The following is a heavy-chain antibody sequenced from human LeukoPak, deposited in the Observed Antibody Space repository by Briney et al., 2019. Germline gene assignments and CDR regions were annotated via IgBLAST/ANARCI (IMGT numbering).Heavy chain of an antibody. CDR2: ISSSSSYI. D-gene: IGHD1-26*01. Sequence: GGSLRLSCAASGFTFSSYSMNWVRQAPGKGLEWVSSISSSSSYIYYADSVKGRFTISRDNAKNSLYLQMNSLRAEDTAVYYCARDIVGGPNWFDPWGQGTLVTVS. CDR3: ARDIVGGPNWFDP. V-gene: IGHV3-21*01. CDR1: GFTFSSYS. J-gene: IGHJ5*02.